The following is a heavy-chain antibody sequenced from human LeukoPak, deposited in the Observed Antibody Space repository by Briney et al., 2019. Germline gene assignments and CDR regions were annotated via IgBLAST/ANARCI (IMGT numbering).Heavy chain of an antibody. D-gene: IGHD3-10*01. V-gene: IGHV1-69*13. CDR3: ARSNFDYYGSGSPHPYYFDY. Sequence: EASVKVSCKASGGTFSNYAISWVRQAPGQGLEWMGGIIPIFGTANYAQKFQGRVTITADESTSTAYMELSSLRSEDTAVYYCARSNFDYYGSGSPHPYYFDYWGQGTLVTVSS. J-gene: IGHJ4*02. CDR2: IIPIFGTA. CDR1: GGTFSNYA.